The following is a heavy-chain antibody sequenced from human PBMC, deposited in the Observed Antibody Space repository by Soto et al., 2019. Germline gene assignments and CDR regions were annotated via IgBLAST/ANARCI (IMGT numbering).Heavy chain of an antibody. D-gene: IGHD3-22*01. J-gene: IGHJ3*02. CDR2: IYHSGST. Sequence: SETLSLTCAVSGGSISSGGYSWSWSRQPPGKGLEWIGYIYHSGSTYYNPSPKSRVTISVDRSKNQFSLKLSSVTAADTAVYYCARGRDSDSRNNAFDIWGQGTMVTVSS. CDR1: GGSISSGGYS. CDR3: ARGRDSDSRNNAFDI. V-gene: IGHV4-30-2*01.